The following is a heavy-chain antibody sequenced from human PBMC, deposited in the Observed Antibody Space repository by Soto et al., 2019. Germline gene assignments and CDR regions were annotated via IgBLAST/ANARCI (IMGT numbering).Heavy chain of an antibody. J-gene: IGHJ4*02. CDR3: PRGWEITVSPWSIGGF. D-gene: IGHD3-10*01. Sequence: QVQLVQSGAEVKKPGSSVKVSCKASGGTFSPYTINWVRQAPGQGLEWMGRIIPFHGVTNHAQKFQARVTMAADNSTSSAYMELSALRFEDTAMYYCPRGWEITVSPWSIGGFCGRGTLVTVSS. CDR2: IIPFHGVT. V-gene: IGHV1-69*02. CDR1: GGTFSPYT.